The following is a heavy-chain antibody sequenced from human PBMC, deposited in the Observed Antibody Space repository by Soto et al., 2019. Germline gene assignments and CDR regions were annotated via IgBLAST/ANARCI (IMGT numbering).Heavy chain of an antibody. CDR1: GYTFTYRY. J-gene: IGHJ6*02. D-gene: IGHD3-22*01. CDR3: ARSGYQTYYYYHMDL. Sequence: SVKVYCKTSGYTFTYRYLHWVRQAPGQALEWMGWITPFNGNTNYAQKFQDRVTITRDRSMSTAYMELSSLRSEDTAMYYCARSGYQTYYYYHMDLWGQGTTVTV. CDR2: ITPFNGNT. V-gene: IGHV1-45*02.